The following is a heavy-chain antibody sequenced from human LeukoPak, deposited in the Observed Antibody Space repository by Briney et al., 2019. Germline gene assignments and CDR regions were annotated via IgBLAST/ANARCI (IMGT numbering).Heavy chain of an antibody. D-gene: IGHD2-15*01. CDR2: IFGSGGSA. CDR3: ARDLVGGSSGLQFAY. V-gene: IGHV3-23*01. Sequence: GGSLRLSCAASGFTFGSYAMDWVRQAPGKGLEWVSGIFGSGGSAHYADSVKGRFTIPRHNSKTTLYLQMTSLRAEDTAVYYCARDLVGGSSGLQFAYWGQGTLVTVSS. J-gene: IGHJ4*02. CDR1: GFTFGSYA.